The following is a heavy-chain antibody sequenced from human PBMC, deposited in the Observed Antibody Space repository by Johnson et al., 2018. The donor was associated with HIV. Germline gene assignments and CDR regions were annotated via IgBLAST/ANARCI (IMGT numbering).Heavy chain of an antibody. CDR1: GFTFSRYG. V-gene: IGHV3-30*02. J-gene: IGHJ3*02. CDR3: AKGLLGQWLVQDAFDI. D-gene: IGHD6-19*01. CDR2: IRYDGSNK. Sequence: QVQLVESGGGLVQPGGSLRLSCAASGFTFSRYGMHWVRQAPGKGLEWVAFIRYDGSNKYYADSVKGRFTISRDNSKNTPYLQMNSLRAEDTAVYYCAKGLLGQWLVQDAFDIWGQGTMVTVSS.